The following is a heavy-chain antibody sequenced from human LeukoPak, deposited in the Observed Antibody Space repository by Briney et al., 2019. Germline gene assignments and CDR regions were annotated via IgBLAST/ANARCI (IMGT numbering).Heavy chain of an antibody. J-gene: IGHJ4*02. CDR2: ISSNGGST. Sequence: GGSLRLSCAASGFTFSSYAMHWVRQAPGKGLEYVSAISSNGGSTYYANSVKGRFTISRDNSKNSLYLQMGSLRAEDMAVYYCARVAGHCSSTSCENDYWGQGTLVTVSS. CDR1: GFTFSSYA. V-gene: IGHV3-64*01. D-gene: IGHD2-2*01. CDR3: ARVAGHCSSTSCENDY.